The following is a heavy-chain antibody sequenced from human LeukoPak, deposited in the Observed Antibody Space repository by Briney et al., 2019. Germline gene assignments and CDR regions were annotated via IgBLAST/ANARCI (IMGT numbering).Heavy chain of an antibody. V-gene: IGHV4-39*01. CDR3: AGGVVLEDY. J-gene: IGHJ4*02. D-gene: IGHD2-15*01. Sequence: SETLSLTCTVSGGSIGSSGYYWGWIRQPPGKGLEWIGSIYYSGSTYYNPSLKSRVTISVDTSKNQFSLKLSSVTAADTAVYYCAGGVVLEDYWGQGTLVTVSS. CDR1: GGSIGSSGYY. CDR2: IYYSGST.